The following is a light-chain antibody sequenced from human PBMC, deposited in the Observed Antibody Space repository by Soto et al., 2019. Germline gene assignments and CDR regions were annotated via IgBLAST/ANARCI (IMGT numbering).Light chain of an antibody. Sequence: QSALTQPASVSGSPGQSITISCTGTSSDVGAYNYVSWYQHHPGKAPKLMIYDVTLRPSGVPDRFSGSKSGNTASLTISGLQAEDEADYYCCSYAGSFTGVFGGGTKLTVL. CDR1: SSDVGAYNY. CDR2: DVT. J-gene: IGLJ3*02. V-gene: IGLV2-11*01. CDR3: CSYAGSFTGV.